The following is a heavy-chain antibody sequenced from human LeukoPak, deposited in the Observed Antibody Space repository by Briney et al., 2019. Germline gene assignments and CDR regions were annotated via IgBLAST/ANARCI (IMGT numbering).Heavy chain of an antibody. J-gene: IGHJ4*02. D-gene: IGHD1-26*01. CDR2: IWYDGSNK. V-gene: IGHV3-33*08. Sequence: SGGSLRLSCAASGFTFNSYAMSWVRQAPGKGLEWVAVIWYDGSNKYYADSVKGRFTISRDNSKNTLYLQMNSLRAEDTAVYYCARDRRYGSYIPDYWGQGTLVTVSS. CDR1: GFTFNSYA. CDR3: ARDRRYGSYIPDY.